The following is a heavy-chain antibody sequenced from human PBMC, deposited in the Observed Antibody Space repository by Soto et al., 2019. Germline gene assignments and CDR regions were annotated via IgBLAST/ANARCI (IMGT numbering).Heavy chain of an antibody. CDR2: INHSGST. J-gene: IGHJ4*02. V-gene: IGHV4-34*01. Sequence: SETLSLTCAVYGGSFSGYYWSWIRQPPGKGLEWIGEINHSGSTNYNPSLKSRVTISVDTSKNQFSLKLSSVTAADTAVYYCARGRCYYDSSGYYEFWGRGSLVTVSA. CDR3: ARGRCYYDSSGYYEF. D-gene: IGHD3-22*01. CDR1: GGSFSGYY.